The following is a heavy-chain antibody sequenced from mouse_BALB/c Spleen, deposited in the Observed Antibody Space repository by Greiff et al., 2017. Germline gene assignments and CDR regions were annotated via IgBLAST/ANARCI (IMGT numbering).Heavy chain of an antibody. CDR1: GFAFSSYD. D-gene: IGHD2-4*01. J-gene: IGHJ4*01. CDR3: ARRGLRRYYAMDY. Sequence: VQLKQSGGGLVKPGGSLKLSCAASGFAFSSYDMSWVRQTPEKRLEWVAYISSGGGSTYYPDTVKGRFTISRDNAKNTLYLQMSSLKSEDTAMYYCARRGLRRYYAMDYWGQGTSVTVSS. V-gene: IGHV5-12-1*01. CDR2: ISSGGGST.